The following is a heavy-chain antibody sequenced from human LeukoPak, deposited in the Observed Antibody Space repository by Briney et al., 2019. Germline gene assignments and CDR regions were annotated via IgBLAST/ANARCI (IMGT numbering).Heavy chain of an antibody. CDR1: GYTFTSYY. J-gene: IGHJ5*02. D-gene: IGHD2-15*01. CDR3: ARDGVVVAAIGGSWFDP. CDR2: INPSGGST. Sequence: ASVKVSCKASGYTFTSYYMHWVRQAPGQGLEWMGTINPSGGSTSYAQKFQGRVTMTRDTSTSTVYMELSSLRSEDTAVYYCARDGVVVAAIGGSWFDPWGQGTLVTVSS. V-gene: IGHV1-46*01.